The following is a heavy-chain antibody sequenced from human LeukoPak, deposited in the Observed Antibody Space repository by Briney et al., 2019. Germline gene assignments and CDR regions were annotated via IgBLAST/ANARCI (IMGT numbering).Heavy chain of an antibody. V-gene: IGHV1-2*06. CDR2: INPNSGGT. D-gene: IGHD1-26*01. CDR1: GYTFTGYY. J-gene: IGHJ4*02. Sequence: ASVKVSCKASGYTFTGYYIHWLRQAPGQGLEWMGRINPNSGGTNYAQKFQGRVTMTRDTSISTAYVELSRLRSDDTAVYYCARRLPEEELTHFDYWGQGTLVTVSS. CDR3: ARRLPEEELTHFDY.